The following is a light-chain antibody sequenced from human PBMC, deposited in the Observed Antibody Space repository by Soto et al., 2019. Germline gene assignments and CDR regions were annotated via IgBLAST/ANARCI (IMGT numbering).Light chain of an antibody. CDR3: QSYDSSLSGYV. CDR2: GNS. CDR1: SSNIGAGYD. V-gene: IGLV1-40*01. Sequence: QSVLTQPPSVSGAPGQRVTISCTGSSSNIGAGYDVYWYPQLPGTAPKLLIYGNSNRPSGVPDRFSGSKSGTSASLAITGLQAEDEADYYCQSYDSSLSGYVFGTGTKLTVL. J-gene: IGLJ1*01.